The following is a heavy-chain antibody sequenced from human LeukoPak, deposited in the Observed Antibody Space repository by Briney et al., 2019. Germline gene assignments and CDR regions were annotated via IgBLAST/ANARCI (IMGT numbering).Heavy chain of an antibody. D-gene: IGHD2-21*01. CDR2: IYHSGST. CDR1: GGSISSYY. V-gene: IGHV4-59*12. CDR3: ERGQIVVVGDACDI. J-gene: IGHJ3*02. Sequence: SETLSLTCTVSGGSISSYYWSWIRQPPGKGLEWIGYIYHSGSTYYNPSLKSRVTISVDRSKNQFSLKLSSVTAADTAVYYCERGQIVVVGDACDIWGQGTRVTVSS.